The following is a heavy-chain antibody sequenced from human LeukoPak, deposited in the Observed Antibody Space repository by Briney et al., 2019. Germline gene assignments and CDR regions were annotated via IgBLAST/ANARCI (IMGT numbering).Heavy chain of an antibody. V-gene: IGHV3-23*01. D-gene: IGHD3-9*01. J-gene: IGHJ4*02. CDR2: LSDTGIST. Sequence: GGSLRLSCAASGFTFSNFAMSWVRQAPGKGLEWVSTLSDTGISTYYADSVKGRFTISIDNSRNTLYLQLNGLRVDDTALYYCVKGDNNILTGYYNSFDYWGQGTLVTVSS. CDR1: GFTFSNFA. CDR3: VKGDNNILTGYYNSFDY.